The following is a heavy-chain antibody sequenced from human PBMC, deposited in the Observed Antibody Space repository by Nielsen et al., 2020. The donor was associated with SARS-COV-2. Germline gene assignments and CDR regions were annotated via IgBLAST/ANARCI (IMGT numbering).Heavy chain of an antibody. D-gene: IGHD3-3*01. Sequence: SVKVSCKASGGTFSSYAISWVRQAPGQGLEWMGGIIPIFGTANYAQKFQGRVTITADESTSTAYMELSSLRSEDTAVYYCARARRDDFWSGRKFNYYHYGMDVWGQGTTVTVSS. J-gene: IGHJ6*02. V-gene: IGHV1-69*13. CDR3: ARARRDDFWSGRKFNYYHYGMDV. CDR1: GGTFSSYA. CDR2: IIPIFGTA.